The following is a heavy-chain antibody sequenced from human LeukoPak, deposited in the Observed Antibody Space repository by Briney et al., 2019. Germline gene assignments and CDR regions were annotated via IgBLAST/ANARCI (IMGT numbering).Heavy chain of an antibody. CDR1: GFTFGDHA. D-gene: IGHD6-19*01. Sequence: GGSLRLSCTASGFTFGDHAMSWIRQAPGKGLEWVSYISSSGNSIYYADSVKGRFTISRDNAKNSLYLQMNSLRAEETAVYYCARDRRAVTGGFDYWGQGTLVTVSS. V-gene: IGHV3-11*01. CDR2: ISSSGNSI. J-gene: IGHJ4*02. CDR3: ARDRRAVTGGFDY.